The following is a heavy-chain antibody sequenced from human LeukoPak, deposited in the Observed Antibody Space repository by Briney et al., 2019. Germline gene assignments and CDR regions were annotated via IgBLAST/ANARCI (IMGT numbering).Heavy chain of an antibody. CDR2: IYYSGST. D-gene: IGHD3-22*01. Sequence: SETLSLTCTVSGGSISSYYWSWIRQPPGKGLEWIGYIYYSGSTNYNPSLKSRVTISVDTSKNQFSLKLSSVTAADTAVYYCARIHYSSGYQNDAFDIWGQGTMVTVSS. CDR3: ARIHYSSGYQNDAFDI. V-gene: IGHV4-59*08. J-gene: IGHJ3*02. CDR1: GGSISSYY.